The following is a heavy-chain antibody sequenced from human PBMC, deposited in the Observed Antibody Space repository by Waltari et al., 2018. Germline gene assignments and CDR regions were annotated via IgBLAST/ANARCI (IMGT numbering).Heavy chain of an antibody. D-gene: IGHD6-19*01. Sequence: EVQLLESGGGLVQPGGSLRLSCAASGFTFSSYSMNWVRQAPGKGLEWVSSISSSGSYIYYADSVRGRFTISRDNAKNALYLQMNSLRAEDTAVYYCARDGMVVAGTNYWGQGTLVTVSS. CDR3: ARDGMVVAGTNY. CDR1: GFTFSSYS. CDR2: ISSSGSYI. J-gene: IGHJ4*02. V-gene: IGHV3-21*01.